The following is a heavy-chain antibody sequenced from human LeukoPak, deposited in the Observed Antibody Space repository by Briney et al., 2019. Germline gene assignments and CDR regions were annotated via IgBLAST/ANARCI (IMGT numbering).Heavy chain of an antibody. V-gene: IGHV4-4*02. J-gene: IGHJ4*02. D-gene: IGHD3-10*01. CDR1: GGSISSSNW. CDR3: ARGEVPIYYGSGSYYY. CDR2: IYHSGST. Sequence: PSGTLSLTCAVSGGSISSSNWWSWVRQPPGKGLEWIGEIYHSGSTNYNPSLKSRVTISVDTSKNQFSLKLSSVTAADTAVYYCARGEVPIYYGSGSYYYWGQGTLVTVSS.